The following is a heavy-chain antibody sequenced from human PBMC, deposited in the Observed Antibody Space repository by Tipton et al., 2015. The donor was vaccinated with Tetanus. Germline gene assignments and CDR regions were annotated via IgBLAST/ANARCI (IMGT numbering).Heavy chain of an antibody. CDR1: GFTSESHY. Sequence: SLRLSCAASGFTSESHYMHWVRQTPGKGLVWISRINPDGRGTNYADSVKGRFTISRDHAKNTVYLQMNSLRAEDTAVYYCARELDCSGGGCYSYGLDVWGQGTTVTVSS. CDR3: ARELDCSGGGCYSYGLDV. V-gene: IGHV3-74*01. J-gene: IGHJ6*02. D-gene: IGHD2-15*01. CDR2: INPDGRGT.